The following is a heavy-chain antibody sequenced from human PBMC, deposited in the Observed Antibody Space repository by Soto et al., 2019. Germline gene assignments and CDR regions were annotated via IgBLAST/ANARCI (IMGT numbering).Heavy chain of an antibody. Sequence: QVQLVQSGAEVKKPGASVKVSCKASGYTFTSYGISWVRQAPGQGLECMGWISAYNGNTNYEQKLQGRVTMTTDTSTSTAYMELRSLRSDDTAVYYCARVSAAAIRHYCYYGMDVWGQGTTVTVSS. J-gene: IGHJ6*02. CDR2: ISAYNGNT. D-gene: IGHD6-13*01. CDR3: ARVSAAAIRHYCYYGMDV. CDR1: GYTFTSYG. V-gene: IGHV1-18*01.